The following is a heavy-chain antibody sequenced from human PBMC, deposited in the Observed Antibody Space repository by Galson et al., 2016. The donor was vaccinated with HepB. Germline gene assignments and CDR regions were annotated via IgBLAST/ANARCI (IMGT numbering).Heavy chain of an antibody. J-gene: IGHJ4*02. CDR2: ISAYNGHT. D-gene: IGHD4-23*01. Sequence: SVKVSCKASGYTFTRYGITWVRQAPGQGLEWMGWISAYNGHTDYAQNVQGRVTMTTDTSTGTAYMELRSLRSDDTAVYYCARLNYGGKDYWGQGTLVTVSS. CDR1: GYTFTRYG. CDR3: ARLNYGGKDY. V-gene: IGHV1-18*01.